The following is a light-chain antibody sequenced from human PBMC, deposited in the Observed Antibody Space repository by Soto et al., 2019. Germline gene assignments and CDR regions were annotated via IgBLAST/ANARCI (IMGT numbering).Light chain of an antibody. J-gene: IGLJ2*01. V-gene: IGLV1-44*01. Sequence: QSVLTQPPSASGTPGQRVTISCSGSSSNIGSHTVNWYQQLPGTAPKFLMYDSNQRPSGVPDRFSGSRSGTSASLAISGLQSEDEADYYCAAWDDSLNGLVLGGGTKLTVL. CDR3: AAWDDSLNGLV. CDR1: SSNIGSHT. CDR2: DSN.